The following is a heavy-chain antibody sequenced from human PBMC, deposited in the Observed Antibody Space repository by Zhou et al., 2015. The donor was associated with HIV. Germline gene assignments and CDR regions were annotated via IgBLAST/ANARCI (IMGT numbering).Heavy chain of an antibody. CDR3: ANQFDFGGKVGYDV. V-gene: IGHV1-2*06. D-gene: IGHD3-9*01. CDR2: INPSSGGT. J-gene: IGHJ4*02. CDR1: TETRLNYF. Sequence: MQLLQSAAEMKEPGTSVRLSCETSTETRLNYFTHWVRQVPGEGLEWMGRINPSSGGTKFGKKFEARMKLTLGTPITTSHMELSHLRAGDTATYFCANQFDFGGKVGYDVWGQGTLITVS.